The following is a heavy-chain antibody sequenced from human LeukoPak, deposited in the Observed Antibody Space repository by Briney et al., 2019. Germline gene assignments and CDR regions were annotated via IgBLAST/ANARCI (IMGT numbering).Heavy chain of an antibody. Sequence: SETLSLTCAVYIDSFSNYHWNWIRQTPAKGMEWIGEVNESGGTNISPSLRSRVILSVDTSRNQFSLKLISVTVADTAIYYCARGQGATVPQVGKNWFDPWGQGTRVTVSS. D-gene: IGHD1-26*01. CDR3: ARGQGATVPQVGKNWFDP. CDR1: IDSFSNYH. CDR2: VNESGGT. V-gene: IGHV4-34*01. J-gene: IGHJ5*02.